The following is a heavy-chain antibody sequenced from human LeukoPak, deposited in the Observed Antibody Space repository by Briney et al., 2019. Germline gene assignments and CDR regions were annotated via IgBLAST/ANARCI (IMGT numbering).Heavy chain of an antibody. CDR3: ASAKSGAVAATVIDY. V-gene: IGHV4-31*03. J-gene: IGHJ4*02. CDR2: SYYSGST. CDR1: GGSISSSSYY. Sequence: SETLSLTCTVSGGSISSSSYYWGWIRQLPGMGLQWIGYSYYSGSTHYNPSLESRITISVDTSKKQFSLRMTSVTAADTAIYYCASAKSGAVAATVIDYWGQGTLVTVSS. D-gene: IGHD6-19*01.